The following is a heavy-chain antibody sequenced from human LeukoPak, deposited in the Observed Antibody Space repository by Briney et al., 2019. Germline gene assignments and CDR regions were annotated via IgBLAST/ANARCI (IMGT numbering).Heavy chain of an antibody. CDR2: ISGSGGST. CDR3: AKPRTYSSSWLSFDY. D-gene: IGHD6-13*01. Sequence: GGSLRLSCAASGFTFSSYAMSWVRQAPGKGLEWVSAISGSGGSTYYADSVKGRFTISRDNSKNTLYLQMNSLRAEDTAVYYCAKPRTYSSSWLSFDYWGQGTLVTASS. V-gene: IGHV3-23*01. J-gene: IGHJ4*02. CDR1: GFTFSSYA.